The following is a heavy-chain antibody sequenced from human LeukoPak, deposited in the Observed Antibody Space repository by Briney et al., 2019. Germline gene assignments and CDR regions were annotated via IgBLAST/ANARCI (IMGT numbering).Heavy chain of an antibody. J-gene: IGHJ4*02. CDR2: ISYDGSNK. CDR1: GFTFSSYG. D-gene: IGHD3-22*01. V-gene: IGHV3-30*18. CDR3: AKAKGSSYDCLDY. Sequence: GGSLRLSCAASGFTFSSYGMHWVRQAPGKGLEWVAVISYDGSNKYYADSVKGRFTISRDNSKNTLYLQMNSLRAEDTAVYYCAKAKGSSYDCLDYWGQGTLVTVSS.